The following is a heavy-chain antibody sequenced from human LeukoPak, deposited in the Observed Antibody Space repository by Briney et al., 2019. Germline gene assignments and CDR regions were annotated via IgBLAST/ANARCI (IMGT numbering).Heavy chain of an antibody. J-gene: IGHJ4*02. V-gene: IGHV3-21*01. CDR1: GFTFSSYS. D-gene: IGHD4-17*01. Sequence: PGGSLRLSCAASGFTFSSYSMNWVRQAPGKGLEWVSSISSSSSYIYCADSVKGRFTISRDNAKNSLYPQMNSLRAEDTAVYYCARDYVEGDDFGDQIDYWGQGTLVTVSS. CDR2: ISSSSSYI. CDR3: ARDYVEGDDFGDQIDY.